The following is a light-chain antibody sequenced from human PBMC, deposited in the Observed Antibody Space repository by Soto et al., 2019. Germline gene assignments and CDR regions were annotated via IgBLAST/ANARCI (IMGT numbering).Light chain of an antibody. CDR2: DVS. CDR3: SSYTTSNTRQIV. Sequence: QSVLTQPASVSGSPGQSITISCTGTSSEVGGYNYVSWYQHHPGKAPKLLICDVSNRPSGVSNRFSGSKSDNTASLTISGLQPEDEADYYCSSYTTSNTRQIVFGTGTKVTVL. CDR1: SSEVGGYNY. J-gene: IGLJ1*01. V-gene: IGLV2-14*03.